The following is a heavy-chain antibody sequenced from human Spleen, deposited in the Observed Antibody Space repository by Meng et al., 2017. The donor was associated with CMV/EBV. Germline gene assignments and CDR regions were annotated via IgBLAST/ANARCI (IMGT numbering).Heavy chain of an antibody. CDR2: IYHSGST. J-gene: IGHJ4*02. V-gene: IGHV4-38-2*02. CDR3: ARVRGHFWSGYPYYFDY. CDR1: GYSISSGYY. Sequence: GSLRLSCTVSGYSISSGYYWGWIRQPPGKGLEWIGSIYHSGSTYYNPSLKSRVTISVDTSKNQFSLKLSSVTAADTATYYCARVRGHFWSGYPYYFDYWGPGMVVTVSS. D-gene: IGHD3-3*02.